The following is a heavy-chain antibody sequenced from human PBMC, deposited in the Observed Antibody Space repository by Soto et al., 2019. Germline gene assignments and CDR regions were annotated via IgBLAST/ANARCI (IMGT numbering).Heavy chain of an antibody. V-gene: IGHV3-23*01. CDR2: ISGSGGST. CDR1: GFTFNNYA. Sequence: EVQLLESGGGLVQPGGSLRLSCAVSGFTFNNYAMSWVRQAPGKGLEWVSAISGSGGSTYYADSVKGRFTISRDNSKNTLYLQMNSLTAEDTAINYCGKGGAVSWDGMDVWGQGTTVTVSS. J-gene: IGHJ6*02. D-gene: IGHD6-19*01. CDR3: GKGGAVSWDGMDV.